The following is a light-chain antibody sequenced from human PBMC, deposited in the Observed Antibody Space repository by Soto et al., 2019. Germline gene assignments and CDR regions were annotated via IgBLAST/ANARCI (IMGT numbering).Light chain of an antibody. V-gene: IGLV2-18*01. CDR3: SLYTSSSTLV. Sequence: QSALTQPPSVSGSPGQSVSISCTGTSSDVGSYSRVSWYQQPPGTAPKLMIYEVSNRPSGVPDRFSGSKSGNTASLTISGLQAEDEADYYCSLYTSSSTLVFGGGTKVTVL. J-gene: IGLJ2*01. CDR1: SSDVGSYSR. CDR2: EVS.